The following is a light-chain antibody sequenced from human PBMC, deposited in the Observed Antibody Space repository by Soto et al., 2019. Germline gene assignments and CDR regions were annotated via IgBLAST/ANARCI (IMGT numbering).Light chain of an antibody. CDR3: QKGNAAPLA. CDR2: SAS. Sequence: DIQMTQSPSSLSASVGDRVTITCRASRDISVYLAWYQQKPGKVPELLIYSASTLESGVPSRFSGSGSGTDVTVTVSSLQPEDVAKYYCQKGNAAPLAFGQGTRREIK. J-gene: IGKJ5*01. CDR1: RDISVY. V-gene: IGKV1-27*01.